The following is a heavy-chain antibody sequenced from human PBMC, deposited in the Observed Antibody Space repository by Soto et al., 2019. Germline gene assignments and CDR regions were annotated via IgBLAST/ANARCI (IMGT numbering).Heavy chain of an antibody. J-gene: IGHJ4*02. CDR1: GYTFTSYY. D-gene: IGHD5-12*01. CDR2: INPSGGST. CDR3: ATDRDGYNRTDY. Sequence: QVQLVQSGAEVKKPGASVKVSCKASGYTFTSYYMHWVRQAPGQGLEWMGIINPSGGSTSYAQKYQGRVTMARDTSTSTVYMELSSLRSEDTAVYYCATDRDGYNRTDYWGQGTLVTVSS. V-gene: IGHV1-46*01.